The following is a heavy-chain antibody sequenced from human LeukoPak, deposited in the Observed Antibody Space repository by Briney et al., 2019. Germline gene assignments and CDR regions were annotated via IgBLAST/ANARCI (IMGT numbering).Heavy chain of an antibody. D-gene: IGHD3-22*01. CDR1: GFTFSSYS. Sequence: EGSLRLSCAASGFTFSSYSMNWVRQAPGKGLEWVSSISSSSSYIYYADSVKGRFTISRDNAKNSLYLQMNSLRAEDTAVYYCARDDVGETAYYDSSGYYYKTGASFDYWGQGTLVTVSS. V-gene: IGHV3-21*01. J-gene: IGHJ4*02. CDR2: ISSSSSYI. CDR3: ARDDVGETAYYDSSGYYYKTGASFDY.